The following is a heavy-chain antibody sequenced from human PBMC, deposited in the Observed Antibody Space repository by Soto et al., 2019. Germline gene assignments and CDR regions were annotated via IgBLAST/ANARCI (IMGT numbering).Heavy chain of an antibody. CDR2: IYKSATT. CDR3: ARQAYHYDTYSFGY. CDR1: CDSISTVDYF. Sequence: SETLSLTFSVSCDSISTVDYFWAWIRQPPGQALEYIGYIYKSATTYYNPSFESRVAISLDTSKSQFSLNVTSVTAADTAIYYCARQAYHYDTYSFGYWGQGTLVTVSS. D-gene: IGHD3-22*01. V-gene: IGHV4-30-4*01. J-gene: IGHJ4*02.